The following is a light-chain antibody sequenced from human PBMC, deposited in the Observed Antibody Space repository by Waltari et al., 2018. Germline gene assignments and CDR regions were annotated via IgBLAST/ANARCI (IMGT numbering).Light chain of an antibody. CDR3: QHYLRLPVT. CDR2: GAS. CDR1: QSVTRA. J-gene: IGKJ1*01. V-gene: IGKV3-20*01. Sequence: EIVLMQSPRTLPLSPGERATTSCRTSQSVTRALAWYQQKPGQAPRLLIYGASNRATGIPDRFSGSGSGTDFSLTISSLEPEDFAVYYCQHYLRLPVTFGQGTKVEVK.